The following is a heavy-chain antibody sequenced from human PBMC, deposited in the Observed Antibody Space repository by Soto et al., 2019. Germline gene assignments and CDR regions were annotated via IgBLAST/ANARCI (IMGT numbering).Heavy chain of an antibody. D-gene: IGHD2-2*01. CDR3: AHREYYHQYWFFDL. Sequence: QITLKESGPTLVKPTQTLTLTCTFSGFSLSTTTVGVGWIRQPPGKALEWLALIYWDDDKRYSPSLKSRLTTXKXTXXNQVVLTMTNMDPVDTGTYYCAHREYYHQYWFFDLWGRGTLVTVSS. CDR1: GFSLSTTTVG. CDR2: IYWDDDK. V-gene: IGHV2-5*02. J-gene: IGHJ2*01.